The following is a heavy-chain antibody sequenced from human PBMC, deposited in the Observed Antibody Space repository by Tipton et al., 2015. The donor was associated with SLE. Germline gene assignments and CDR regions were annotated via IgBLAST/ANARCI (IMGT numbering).Heavy chain of an antibody. CDR3: GKDLMGPVLVWAYYYYGLDV. J-gene: IGHJ6*02. Sequence: SLRLSCAASGFVFSSDGMHWVRQAPGKGLEWVGVTWYDGRNTYYSDSVKGRFTISRDNSKNTLYLQMNSLRAEDTAVYYCGKDLMGPVLVWAYYYYGLDVWGQGSTVTVSS. CDR2: TWYDGRNT. V-gene: IGHV3-33*06. CDR1: GFVFSSDG. D-gene: IGHD2-8*01.